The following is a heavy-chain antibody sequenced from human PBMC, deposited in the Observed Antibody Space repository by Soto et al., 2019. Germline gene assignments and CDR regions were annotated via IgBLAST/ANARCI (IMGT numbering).Heavy chain of an antibody. CDR2: ISDNGGTT. V-gene: IGHV3-23*01. D-gene: IGHD6-13*01. Sequence: NYALSIKRQTPGKGPEWVSSISDNGGTTYYADSVKGRFTISRYNSKNTLYLQMNSLRAEDTAVFYSAKDPQQLIVYLAYRCHGTPVPVSS. J-gene: IGHJ4*01. CDR1: NYA. CDR3: AKDPQQLIVYLAY.